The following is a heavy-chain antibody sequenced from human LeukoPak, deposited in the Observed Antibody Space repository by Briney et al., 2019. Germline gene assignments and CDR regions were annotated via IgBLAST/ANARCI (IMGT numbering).Heavy chain of an antibody. J-gene: IGHJ6*03. CDR1: GFSLSNYW. V-gene: IGHV3-7*01. CDR2: IKQNGSAK. D-gene: IGHD5-12*01. CDR3: ARDRDGGDDSLYYYYYMDV. Sequence: PGGSLRLSCAASGFSLSNYWMSWVRQAPGRGPQWVATIKQNGSAKNYADSVKGRFTISRDNAKNTLFLQMDGLTAEDTAVYYCARDRDGGDDSLYYYYYMDVWGKGTTVTVAS.